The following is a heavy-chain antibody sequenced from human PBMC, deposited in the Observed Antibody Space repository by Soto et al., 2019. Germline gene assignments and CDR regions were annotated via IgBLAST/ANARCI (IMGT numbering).Heavy chain of an antibody. CDR1: GFTFSNAW. D-gene: IGHD6-6*01. Sequence: EVQLVESGGGLVKPGGSLRLSCAASGFTFSNAWMSWVRQAPGKGLEWVGRIKSKTDGGTTDYAAPVKGRFTISRDDSKNTLYLQMNSLKTEDTAVYYCSTDRKEGYSSSPHRFDYWGQGTLVTVSS. V-gene: IGHV3-15*01. J-gene: IGHJ4*02. CDR2: IKSKTDGGTT. CDR3: STDRKEGYSSSPHRFDY.